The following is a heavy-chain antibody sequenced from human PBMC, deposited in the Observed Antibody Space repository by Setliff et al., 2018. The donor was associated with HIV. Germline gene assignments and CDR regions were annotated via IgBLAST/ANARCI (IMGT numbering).Heavy chain of an antibody. J-gene: IGHJ4*02. CDR3: ARRGYYDSSGYYYYPLFDY. CDR1: GFTFSSYE. D-gene: IGHD3-22*01. Sequence: GGSLRLSCAASGFTFSSYEMNWVRQAPGKGLEWVSYISSSGSTIYYADSVKGRFTISRDNAKNSLYLQMNSLRAEDTAVYYCARRGYYDSSGYYYYPLFDYWGQGTLVTVSS. V-gene: IGHV3-48*03. CDR2: ISSSGSTI.